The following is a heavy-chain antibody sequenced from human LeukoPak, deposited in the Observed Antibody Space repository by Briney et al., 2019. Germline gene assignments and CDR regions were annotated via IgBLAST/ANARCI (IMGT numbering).Heavy chain of an antibody. CDR3: ARHHDTNGFSPFGP. V-gene: IGHV4-39*01. Sequence: PSETLSLTCTVSGGSISSSSYYWGWIRQPPGRGPEWIGIIYYNGGTYYSPSLTSRVTISVDTSKNQFSLKLSSVTAADTAVYYCARHHDTNGFSPFGPWGQRTLVTLSS. D-gene: IGHD2-8*01. CDR1: GGSISSSSYY. J-gene: IGHJ5*02. CDR2: IYYNGGT.